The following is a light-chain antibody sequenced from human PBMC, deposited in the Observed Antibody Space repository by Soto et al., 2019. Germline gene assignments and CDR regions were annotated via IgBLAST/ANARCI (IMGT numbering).Light chain of an antibody. CDR1: QSLLDRDDGNTY. V-gene: IGKV2-40*01. CDR3: QQYGSSLIT. Sequence: DIVMTQTPLSLPVTPGEPASISCRSSQSLLDRDDGNTYLDWYLQKPGQSPQLLIYTVYYRASGVQDRFSGSGSGTDFTPRIRRVEAEDFAVYYCQQYGSSLITFGQGTRLEIK. J-gene: IGKJ5*01. CDR2: TVY.